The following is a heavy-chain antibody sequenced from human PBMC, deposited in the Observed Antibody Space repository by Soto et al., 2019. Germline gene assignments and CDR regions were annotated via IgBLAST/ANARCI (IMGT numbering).Heavy chain of an antibody. Sequence: GAPVTVSCKASGGTFSSYAISWVRQAPGQGLEWMGGIIPILGTANYAQKFQGRVTITADKSTSTVYLELRSLRSEDTAVYYRARFSTVVSTCRGYYYGMELWGQGTKVTVSS. D-gene: IGHD4-17*01. V-gene: IGHV1-69*06. CDR1: GGTFSSYA. J-gene: IGHJ6*02. CDR3: ARFSTVVSTCRGYYYGMEL. CDR2: IIPILGTA.